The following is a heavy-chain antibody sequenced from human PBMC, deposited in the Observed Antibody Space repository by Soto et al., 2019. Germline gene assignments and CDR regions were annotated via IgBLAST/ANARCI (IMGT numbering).Heavy chain of an antibody. CDR1: GFTVSINY. CDR3: ARDRIPTDMDV. Sequence: GGSLRLSCAASGFTVSINYMSWVRQAPGKGLEGGSVMYSGGSRYYADAGKGRFTISRDNSKNTRYLQMNSLSAEYRAVYYCARDRIPTDMDVWGQGTTVTAP. V-gene: IGHV3-66*01. J-gene: IGHJ6*02. CDR2: MYSGGSR.